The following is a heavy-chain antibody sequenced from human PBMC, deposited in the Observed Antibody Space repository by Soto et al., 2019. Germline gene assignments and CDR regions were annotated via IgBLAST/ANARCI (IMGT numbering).Heavy chain of an antibody. CDR2: INPGGVST. Sequence: QVQLVQSGAEVKKPGASVEVSCKASGYTFTTYYIHWVRHAPGQGLEWMGVINPGGVSTKYAQKLQDKVTMSRDTPTRSVYMDLSRLRSKHTAVYFCARGGNGDNVGYWSFDLWGRGAQVSVS. CDR3: ARGGNGDNVGYWSFDL. V-gene: IGHV1-46*01. D-gene: IGHD4-17*01. J-gene: IGHJ2*01. CDR1: GYTFTTYY.